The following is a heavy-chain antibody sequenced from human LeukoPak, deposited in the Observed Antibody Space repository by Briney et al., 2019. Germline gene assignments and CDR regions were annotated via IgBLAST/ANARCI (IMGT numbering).Heavy chain of an antibody. J-gene: IGHJ4*02. CDR2: IYYSGST. Sequence: PSETLSLTCTVSGGSISSSSYYWGWIRQPPGKGLVWIGSIYYSGSTYYNPSLKSRVTISVDTSKNQFSLKLSSVTAADTAVYYCASLNEGSKTVRGYSSGWPFDYWGQGTLVTVSS. CDR3: ASLNEGSKTVRGYSSGWPFDY. V-gene: IGHV4-39*01. CDR1: GGSISSSSYY. D-gene: IGHD6-19*01.